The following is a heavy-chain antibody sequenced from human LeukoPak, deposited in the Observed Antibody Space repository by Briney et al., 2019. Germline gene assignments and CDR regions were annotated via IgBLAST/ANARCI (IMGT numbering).Heavy chain of an antibody. J-gene: IGHJ6*03. D-gene: IGHD1-7*01. V-gene: IGHV1-18*01. Sequence: GASVKVSCEASGYSFTTYDITWGRQAPGQGLEWRGWISANNGNTSYVQKFQGRLTMTTDMSTRTAYMELRSLRSDDTAVYYCALRITGTNRWYYYYYMGVWGKGTTVTVSS. CDR1: GYSFTTYD. CDR2: ISANNGNT. CDR3: ALRITGTNRWYYYYYMGV.